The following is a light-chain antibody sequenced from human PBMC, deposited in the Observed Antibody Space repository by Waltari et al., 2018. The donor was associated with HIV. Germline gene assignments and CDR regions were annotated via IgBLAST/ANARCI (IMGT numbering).Light chain of an antibody. CDR2: SVS. CDR1: QPLSTF. Sequence: EIVLTQSPATLSLSPGETAPLSCRASQPLSTFLAWYQQKPGQSPRLLISSVSARAPGIPVRFSGSGSETDFTLTISGLEPDDFAVYFCQQRKYLYTFGQGTKVEI. V-gene: IGKV3-11*01. J-gene: IGKJ2*01. CDR3: QQRKYLYT.